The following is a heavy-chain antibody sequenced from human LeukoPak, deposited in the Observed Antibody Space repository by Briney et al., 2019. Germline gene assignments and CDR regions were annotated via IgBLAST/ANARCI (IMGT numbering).Heavy chain of an antibody. J-gene: IGHJ6*02. CDR1: GFTFSKAW. CDR2: IKSKTDGGTT. V-gene: IGHV3-15*01. D-gene: IGHD3-9*01. CDR3: TTVDPYYYYYYGMDV. Sequence: GGSLRLSCAASGFTFSKAWMSWVRQAPGKGLEWVGRIKSKTDGGTTDYAAPVKGRFTISRDDSKNTLYLQMNSLKTEDTAVYYCTTVDPYYYYYYGMDVWGQGTTVTVSS.